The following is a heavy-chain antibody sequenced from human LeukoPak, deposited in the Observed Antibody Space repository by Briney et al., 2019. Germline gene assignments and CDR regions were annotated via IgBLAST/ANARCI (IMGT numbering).Heavy chain of an antibody. D-gene: IGHD3-22*01. J-gene: IGHJ6*03. CDR3: AREVANHYEIGAYYYSYFYMDV. CDR1: GGPISTYY. V-gene: IGHV4-4*07. Sequence: PSETLSLTCTVSGGPISTYYWSWIRQPAGKRLEWIGRVYTSGTTTYHPSLKSRVTISVDTSKNQFSLNLRSVTAADTAVYFCAREVANHYEIGAYYYSYFYMDVWGNGTTVAVSS. CDR2: VYTSGTT.